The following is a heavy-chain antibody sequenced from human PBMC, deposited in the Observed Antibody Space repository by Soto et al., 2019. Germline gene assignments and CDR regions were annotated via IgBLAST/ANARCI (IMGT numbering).Heavy chain of an antibody. CDR3: ARDKTTVVTSYYYYGMDV. CDR2: IIPIFGTA. Sequence: SVKVSCKASGGTFSSYAISWVRQAPGQGLEWMGGIIPIFGTANYAQKFQGRVTITADESTSTAYMELSSLRSEDTAVYYCARDKTTVVTSYYYYGMDVWGQGTTVTVSS. D-gene: IGHD4-17*01. V-gene: IGHV1-69*13. CDR1: GGTFSSYA. J-gene: IGHJ6*02.